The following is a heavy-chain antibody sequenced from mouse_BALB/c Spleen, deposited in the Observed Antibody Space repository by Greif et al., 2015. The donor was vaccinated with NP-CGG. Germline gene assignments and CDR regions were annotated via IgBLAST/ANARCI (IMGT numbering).Heavy chain of an antibody. Sequence: VQLQQSAAELARPGASVKMSCKASGYTFTSYTMHWVKQRPGQGLEWIGYINPSSGYTEYNQKFKDKTTLTADKSSSTAYMQLSSLTSEDSAVYYCAGWLPPYYAMDYWGQGTSVTVSS. CDR3: AGWLPPYYAMDY. D-gene: IGHD2-2*01. CDR1: GYTFTSYT. CDR2: INPSSGYT. V-gene: IGHV1-4*02. J-gene: IGHJ4*01.